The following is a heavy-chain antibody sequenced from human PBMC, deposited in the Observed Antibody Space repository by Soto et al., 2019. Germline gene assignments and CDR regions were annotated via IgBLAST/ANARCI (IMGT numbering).Heavy chain of an antibody. Sequence: PSETLSLTCTVSGGSISSGDYYWSWIRQPPGKGLEWIGYIYYSGSTYYNPSLKSRVTISVDTSKNQFSLKLSSVTAADTAVFYCAREEVDIVATDNQVRWFDPWGQGTLFTVSS. J-gene: IGHJ5*02. CDR2: IYYSGST. CDR1: GGSISSGDYY. CDR3: AREEVDIVATDNQVRWFDP. V-gene: IGHV4-30-4*01. D-gene: IGHD5-12*01.